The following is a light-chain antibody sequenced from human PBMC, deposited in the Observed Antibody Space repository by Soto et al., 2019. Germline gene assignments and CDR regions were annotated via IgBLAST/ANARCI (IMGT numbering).Light chain of an antibody. Sequence: ERVMTQSPATQSVSPGERAALSCRASQSVSSNLAWYQQKPGQAPSLLIYGASTRATGTPARFSGSGSGTEFTLTISSLQSEDLAVYYCQQYNNWPWTFGQGTKVDI. CDR1: QSVSSN. CDR2: GAS. J-gene: IGKJ1*01. V-gene: IGKV3-15*01. CDR3: QQYNNWPWT.